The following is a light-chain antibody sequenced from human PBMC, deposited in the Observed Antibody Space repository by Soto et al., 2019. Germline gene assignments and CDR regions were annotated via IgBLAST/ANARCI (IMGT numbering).Light chain of an antibody. CDR1: TSNVGKNF. CDR2: DNY. V-gene: IGLV1-51*01. Sequence: QSVLTQPPSISAAPGHNITISCSGSTSNVGKNFVAWYQQRPGTGPTVVIYDNYERPSGIPDRFSGSRSGTSATLTITGLQTGDEADYYCGAWDSGLSDMDFGGGTKLTVL. CDR3: GAWDSGLSDMD. J-gene: IGLJ2*01.